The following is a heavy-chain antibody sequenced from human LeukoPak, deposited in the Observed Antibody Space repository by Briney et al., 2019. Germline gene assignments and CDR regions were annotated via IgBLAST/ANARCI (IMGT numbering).Heavy chain of an antibody. Sequence: GGSLRLSCAASGFTFSNYWMSWVRQAPGKGLEWVANIKQDGSVKYYVDSVKGRFTVSRDNAKNSLYLQMNSLRAEDTAVYYCAREGGTLVVSFSYYMDVWGKGTTVTVSS. CDR2: IKQDGSVK. CDR1: GFTFSNYW. D-gene: IGHD2-2*01. J-gene: IGHJ6*03. V-gene: IGHV3-7*01. CDR3: AREGGTLVVSFSYYMDV.